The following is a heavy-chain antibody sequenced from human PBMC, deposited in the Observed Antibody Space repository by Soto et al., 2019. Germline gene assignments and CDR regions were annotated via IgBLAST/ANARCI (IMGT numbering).Heavy chain of an antibody. V-gene: IGHV4-38-2*02. CDR3: AREWYDFWSGYSRYFDY. D-gene: IGHD3-3*01. CDR1: GYSISSGYY. CDR2: IYHSGST. Sequence: KPSETLSLTCAVSGYSISSGYYWGWIRQPPGKGLEWIGSIYHSGSTYYNPSLKSRVTISVDTSKNQFSLKLSSVTAADTAVYYCAREWYDFWSGYSRYFDYWGRGTLVTVSS. J-gene: IGHJ4*02.